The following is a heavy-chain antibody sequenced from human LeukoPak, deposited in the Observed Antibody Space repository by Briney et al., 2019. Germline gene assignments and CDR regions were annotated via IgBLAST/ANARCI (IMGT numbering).Heavy chain of an antibody. Sequence: SGGSLRLSCAASGSAFSRSWIHWVRQAPGKGLVWVSHINNDATRTTYADSVRGRFTISRDNAKNTVSLQVNSLRAEDTAVYYCASGGAYAMAVWGQGTTVTVSS. CDR3: ASGGAYAMAV. V-gene: IGHV3-74*01. CDR2: INNDATRT. J-gene: IGHJ6*02. D-gene: IGHD4-23*01. CDR1: GSAFSRSW.